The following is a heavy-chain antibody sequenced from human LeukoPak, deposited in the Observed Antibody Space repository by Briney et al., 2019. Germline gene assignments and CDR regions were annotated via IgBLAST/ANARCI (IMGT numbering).Heavy chain of an antibody. CDR1: GFTFSNAW. Sequence: GGSLRLSCAASGFTFSNAWMNWVRQAPGKGLEWVGRITTKAEGGTTDYAAPVKGRFSISRDDSKDTVYLQMDSLKTEDTAVYYCASYGSGSHDYWGQGSLVTVSS. CDR3: ASYGSGSHDY. J-gene: IGHJ4*02. D-gene: IGHD3-10*01. CDR2: ITTKAEGGTT. V-gene: IGHV3-15*01.